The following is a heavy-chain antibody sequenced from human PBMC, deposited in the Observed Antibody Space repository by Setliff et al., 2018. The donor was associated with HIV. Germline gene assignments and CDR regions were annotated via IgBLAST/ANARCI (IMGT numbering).Heavy chain of an antibody. J-gene: IGHJ4*02. Sequence: ASVKVSCKASGYTFTSYDISWVRQAPGKGLEWMGWINVGKGDTKYSQAFQDRITITRDTSATTAYMELSRLRSDATAVYYCATELFIVVAGHTPTFDYWGQGTLVTVSS. V-gene: IGHV1-18*01. CDR2: INVGKGDT. CDR3: ATELFIVVAGHTPTFDY. CDR1: GYTFTSYD. D-gene: IGHD6-19*01.